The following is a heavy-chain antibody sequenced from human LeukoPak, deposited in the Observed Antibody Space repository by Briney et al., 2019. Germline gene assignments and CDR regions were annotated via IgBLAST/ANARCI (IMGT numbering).Heavy chain of an antibody. Sequence: SETLSLTCSVSAGSISSYYWSWIRQPPGKGLEWIGNIYHTGSTNYNPSLKSRVTMSLGTPKNQFSLRLSSVTAADPAVYYCARRLADFPTDHWGQGTLVTVSS. D-gene: IGHD3-9*01. CDR2: IYHTGST. CDR1: AGSISSYY. CDR3: ARRLADFPTDH. V-gene: IGHV4-59*08. J-gene: IGHJ4*02.